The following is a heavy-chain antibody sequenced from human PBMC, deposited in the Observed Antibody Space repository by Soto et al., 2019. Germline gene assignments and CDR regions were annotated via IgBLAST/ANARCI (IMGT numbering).Heavy chain of an antibody. CDR2: VSIGGST. Sequence: DVQLLESGGGLVQPEGSLRLSCAASGFTFSSYAMGWVRQGPGKGLEWVAVVSIGGSTHYADSVRGRFTSSRDNSKNTLSLQMNSLTAEDTAVYFCAKRRGAGGHFDYWCQGALVTVSS. CDR1: GFTFSSYA. J-gene: IGHJ4*02. CDR3: AKRRGAGGHFDY. D-gene: IGHD2-15*01. V-gene: IGHV3-23*01.